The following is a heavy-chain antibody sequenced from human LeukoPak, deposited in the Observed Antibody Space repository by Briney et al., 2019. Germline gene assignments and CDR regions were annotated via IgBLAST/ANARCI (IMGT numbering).Heavy chain of an antibody. CDR2: IYPNGNT. CDR1: GFTVSSNY. D-gene: IGHD2-15*01. Sequence: GGSLRLSCAASGFTVSSNYMNWVRQAPGKGLEWVSMIYPNGNTFYTDSVKGRFTISRENAKNSLYLQMNSLRAGDTAVYYCARGIVGGVDAFDIWGQGTMVTVSS. J-gene: IGHJ3*02. CDR3: ARGIVGGVDAFDI. V-gene: IGHV3-66*01.